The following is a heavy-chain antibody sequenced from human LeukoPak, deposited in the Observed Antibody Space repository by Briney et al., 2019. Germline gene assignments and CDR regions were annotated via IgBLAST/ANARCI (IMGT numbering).Heavy chain of an antibody. CDR2: MKVDGTDI. Sequence: GGSLRLSCAASGFTFTNDFMTWVRQAPGKGLEWVANMKVDGTDIHYVDSVKGRFTISSDNARNSLYLQMNTLRVEDTAVYYCARGRGWIYDYWGQGTLVTVSS. CDR1: GFTFTNDF. J-gene: IGHJ4*02. CDR3: ARGRGWIYDY. V-gene: IGHV3-7*04. D-gene: IGHD6-19*01.